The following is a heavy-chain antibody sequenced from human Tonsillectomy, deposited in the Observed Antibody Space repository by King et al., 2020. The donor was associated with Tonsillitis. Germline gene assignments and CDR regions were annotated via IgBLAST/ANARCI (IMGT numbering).Heavy chain of an antibody. V-gene: IGHV3-7*01. CDR2: INEGGIEM. D-gene: IGHD4-17*01. J-gene: IGHJ4*02. CDR1: AFTFSDFW. CDR3: ARGHYGDYD. Sequence: QLVQSGGGLVQPGGSLRLSCAASAFTFSDFWMSWVRQAPEKGLAWVANINEGGIEMYYVDSGKGRFTISRDNAKNSLFLQMNSLRVEDTAVYFCARGHYGDYDWGQGTLVTVSS.